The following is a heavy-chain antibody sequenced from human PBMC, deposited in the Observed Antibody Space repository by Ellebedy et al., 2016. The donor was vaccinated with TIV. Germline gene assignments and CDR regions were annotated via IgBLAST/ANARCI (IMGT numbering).Heavy chain of an antibody. CDR3: AREVGSLYYFDY. D-gene: IGHD1-1*01. Sequence: PGGSLRLSCPASGFSFTIYWMSWVRQAPGKGLEWVADIKQDGSEKYYVDSVKGRFTISRDNSKNSLFLQMSSLRAEDTAVYYCAREVGSLYYFDYWGQGTLVTVSS. CDR1: GFSFTIYW. CDR2: IKQDGSEK. V-gene: IGHV3-7*03. J-gene: IGHJ4*02.